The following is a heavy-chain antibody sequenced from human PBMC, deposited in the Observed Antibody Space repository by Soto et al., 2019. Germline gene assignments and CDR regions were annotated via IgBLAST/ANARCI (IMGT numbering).Heavy chain of an antibody. D-gene: IGHD4-17*01. CDR1: GGSISSYY. J-gene: IGHJ5*02. CDR3: ARETYGDYVGYFDP. V-gene: IGHV4-59*01. Sequence: SETLSLTCTVSGGSISSYYWSWIRQPPGKGLEWIGYIYDSGSTNYNPSLKSRVTISVDTSKNQFSLKLTSVTAADTAVNFCARETYGDYVGYFDPWGQGIQVTVSS. CDR2: IYDSGST.